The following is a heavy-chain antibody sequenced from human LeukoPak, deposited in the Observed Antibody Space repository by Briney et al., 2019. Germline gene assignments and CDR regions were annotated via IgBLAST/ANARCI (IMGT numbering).Heavy chain of an antibody. CDR2: SNHSGST. V-gene: IGHV4-34*01. CDR3: AREGQDYYDSSGYYNWFDP. CDR1: GGSFSGYY. Sequence: SETLSLTCAVYGGSFSGYYWSWIRQPPGKGLEWIGESNHSGSTNYNPSLKSRVTISVDTSKNQFSLKLSSVTAADTAVYYCAREGQDYYDSSGYYNWFDPWGQGTLVTVSS. D-gene: IGHD3-22*01. J-gene: IGHJ5*02.